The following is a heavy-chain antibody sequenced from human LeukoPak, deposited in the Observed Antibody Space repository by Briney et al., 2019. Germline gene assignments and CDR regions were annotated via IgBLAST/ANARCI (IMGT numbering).Heavy chain of an antibody. CDR2: ISLDGSNK. V-gene: IGHV3-30*04. CDR3: ARPPRGSSSWYTGY. D-gene: IGHD6-13*01. Sequence: PGGSLRLSCAASGFTFSSYAMHWVRQAPGKGLEWVTVISLDGSNKYYADSVKGRFTISRDNSKNTLYLQMNSLRAEDTAVYYCARPPRGSSSWYTGYWGQGTLVTVSS. J-gene: IGHJ4*02. CDR1: GFTFSSYA.